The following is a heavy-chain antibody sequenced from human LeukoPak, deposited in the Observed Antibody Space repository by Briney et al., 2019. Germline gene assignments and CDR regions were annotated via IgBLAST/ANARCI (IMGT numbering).Heavy chain of an antibody. D-gene: IGHD6-6*01. J-gene: IGHJ1*01. CDR2: ISGSGGST. V-gene: IGHV3-23*01. CDR1: GFTVSSNY. Sequence: GGSLRLSCAASGFTVSSNYMSWVRQAPGKGLEWVSSISGSGGSTYYADSVKGRFTISRDNSKNTQYLQMNSLRAEDTAVYYCAKVEYSSNIPQHWGQGTLVTVSS. CDR3: AKVEYSSNIPQH.